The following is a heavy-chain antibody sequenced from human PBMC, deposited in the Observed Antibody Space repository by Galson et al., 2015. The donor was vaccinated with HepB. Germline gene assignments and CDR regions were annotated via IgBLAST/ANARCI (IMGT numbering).Heavy chain of an antibody. CDR1: GFTFSSYA. V-gene: IGHV3-23*01. D-gene: IGHD4-17*01. Sequence: SLRLSCAASGFTFSSYAMSWVRQAPGKGLEWVSAISGSGGSTYYADSVKGRFTISRDNSKNTLYLQMNSLRAEDTAVYNCAKDRHPLMTTVTRYWGQGTLVTVSS. J-gene: IGHJ4*02. CDR3: AKDRHPLMTTVTRY. CDR2: ISGSGGST.